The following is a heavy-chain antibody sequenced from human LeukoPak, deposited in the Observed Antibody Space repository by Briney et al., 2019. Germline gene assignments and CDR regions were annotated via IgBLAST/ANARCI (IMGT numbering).Heavy chain of an antibody. CDR2: IIPIFGTA. Sequence: GASVKVSCKASGGTFSSYAISWVRQAPGQGLEWMGGIIPIFGTANYAQKFQGRVTITADKSTSTAYMELSSLRSEDTAVYYCASSWELPTGYFDYWGQGTLVTVSS. CDR3: ASSWELPTGYFDY. J-gene: IGHJ4*02. CDR1: GGTFSSYA. D-gene: IGHD1-26*01. V-gene: IGHV1-69*06.